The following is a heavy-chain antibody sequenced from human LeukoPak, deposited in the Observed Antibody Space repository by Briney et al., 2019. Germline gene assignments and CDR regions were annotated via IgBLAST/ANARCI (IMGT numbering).Heavy chain of an antibody. Sequence: GGSLRLSCAASGFTFSSYWMHWVRQAPGKGLVWVSRINSDGSSTRNADSVKGRFTISRDNAKNTLYLQMNSLRAEDTAVYYCARSFATILGPLDNWGQGTLVTVSS. J-gene: IGHJ4*02. CDR2: INSDGSST. V-gene: IGHV3-74*01. CDR1: GFTFSSYW. CDR3: ARSFATILGPLDN. D-gene: IGHD3-9*01.